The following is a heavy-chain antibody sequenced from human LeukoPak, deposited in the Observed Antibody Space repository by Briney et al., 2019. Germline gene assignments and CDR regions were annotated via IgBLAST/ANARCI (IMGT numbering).Heavy chain of an antibody. CDR3: ARSLAAAAYYFAY. D-gene: IGHD6-13*01. V-gene: IGHV4-59*11. CDR1: GGSISSHY. J-gene: IGHJ4*02. CDR2: IYYSGTT. Sequence: SETLSLTCTVSGGSISSHYRSWIRQPPGKGLEWIGYIYYSGTTNYNPSLMSRVTMSVDTSKDQFSLKLSSVTAADTAIYYWARSLAAAAYYFAYWGQGTLVTVSS.